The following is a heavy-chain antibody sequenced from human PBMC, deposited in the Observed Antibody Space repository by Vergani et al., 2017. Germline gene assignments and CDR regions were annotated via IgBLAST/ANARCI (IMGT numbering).Heavy chain of an antibody. J-gene: IGHJ6*02. CDR2: ISARYPST. CDR1: GFTFSACP. D-gene: IGHD3-10*01. V-gene: IGHV3-23*01. CDR3: ARDRYYLGSGSYPYFYYHGLDV. Sequence: EVQLLQSGGGVIQPGGSVRLSCAASGFTFSACPMTWVRQAPGKGLEWVSAISARYPSTYYADSVKGRFTISRDNSKNMLYLQMNSLRAEDTGVYYCARDRYYLGSGSYPYFYYHGLDVWGQGTAVTVSS.